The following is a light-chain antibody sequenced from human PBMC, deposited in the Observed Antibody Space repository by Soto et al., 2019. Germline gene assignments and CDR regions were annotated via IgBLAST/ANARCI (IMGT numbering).Light chain of an antibody. Sequence: QSALTQPASVSGSPGQSIAISCTGSSSDVGIYNYVSWYQQHPGKVPKLIIYEVTNRPSGFSNRFSGSKSGNTASLTISGLQAEYEADYYCSSYTTSSTRVFGTGTKLTV. J-gene: IGLJ1*01. CDR3: SSYTTSSTRV. CDR2: EVT. V-gene: IGLV2-14*01. CDR1: SSDVGIYNY.